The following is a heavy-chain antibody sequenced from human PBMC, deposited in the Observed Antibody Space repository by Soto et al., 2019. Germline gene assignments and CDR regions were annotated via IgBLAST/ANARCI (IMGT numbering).Heavy chain of an antibody. V-gene: IGHV4-39*01. D-gene: IGHD3-10*01. CDR3: ARLPITMVRGAAGYYYYYGMDV. CDR1: GGSISSSSYY. CDR2: IYYSGST. Sequence: QLQLQESGPGLVKPSETLSLTCTVSGGSISSSSYYWGWIRQPPGKGLEWIGSIYYSGSTYYNPSLKSRVTISVDTSKNQFSLKLSSVTAADTAVYYCARLPITMVRGAAGYYYYYGMDVWGQGTTVTVSS. J-gene: IGHJ6*02.